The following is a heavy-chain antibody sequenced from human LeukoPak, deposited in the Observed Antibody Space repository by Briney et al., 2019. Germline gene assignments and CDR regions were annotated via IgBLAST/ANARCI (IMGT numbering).Heavy chain of an antibody. Sequence: ASVKVSCKASGYTFTGYYMHWVRQAPGQGLEWMGWINPNSGGTNYAQKFQGRVTMTRDTSISTAYMELGRLRSDDTAVYYCARGSNPLIAAAGTGYWGQGTLVTVSS. D-gene: IGHD6-13*01. CDR1: GYTFTGYY. CDR3: ARGSNPLIAAAGTGY. CDR2: INPNSGGT. V-gene: IGHV1-2*02. J-gene: IGHJ4*02.